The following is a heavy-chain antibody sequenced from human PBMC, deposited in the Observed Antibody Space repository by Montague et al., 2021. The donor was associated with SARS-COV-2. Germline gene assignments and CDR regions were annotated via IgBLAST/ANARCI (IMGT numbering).Heavy chain of an antibody. CDR3: ARHGVLWLGVEENWFDA. CDR2: IYYSGST. V-gene: IGHV4-59*08. J-gene: IGHJ5*02. Sequence: SETLSLTCTVSGGSISSYYWSWIRQPPGKGLEWIGYIYYSGSTNYNPSLKSRVTISVDTSKNQFSLKLSSVTAADTAAYYCARHGVLWLGVEENWFDAWGQGTLVTVSS. CDR1: GGSISSYY. D-gene: IGHD3-10*01.